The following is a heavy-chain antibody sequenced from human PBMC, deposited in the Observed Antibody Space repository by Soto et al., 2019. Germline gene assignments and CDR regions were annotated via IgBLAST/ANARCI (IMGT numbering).Heavy chain of an antibody. J-gene: IGHJ6*03. CDR2: IVVGSGNT. V-gene: IGHV1-58*02. D-gene: IGHD2-15*01. CDR1: GFTFTSSA. Sequence: GALVKVSCKASGFTFTSSAMQWVRQARGQSLEWIGWIVVGSGNTNYAQKFQERVTITRDMSTSTAYMELSSLRSEDTAVYYCAADRGYCSGGSCYYYYYMDVWGKGTTVTVSS. CDR3: AADRGYCSGGSCYYYYYMDV.